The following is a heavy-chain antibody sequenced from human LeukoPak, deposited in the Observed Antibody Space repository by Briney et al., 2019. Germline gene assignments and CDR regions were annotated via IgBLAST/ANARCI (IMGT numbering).Heavy chain of an antibody. Sequence: GGSLRLSCATSGFSFTDYPMNWVRQAPGKGLEWISNIRTTAEGAKYAYYADSVKGRVTISRDDGKNTLYLHMNSLRAEDTAVYYCARDWLQGSSGWYWGQGTLVTVSS. J-gene: IGHJ4*02. D-gene: IGHD6-19*01. V-gene: IGHV3-48*01. CDR1: GFSFTDYP. CDR2: IRTTAEGAKYA. CDR3: ARDWLQGSSGWY.